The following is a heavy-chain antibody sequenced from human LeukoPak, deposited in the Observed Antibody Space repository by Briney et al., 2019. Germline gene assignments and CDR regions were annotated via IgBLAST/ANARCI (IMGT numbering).Heavy chain of an antibody. CDR2: IYHSGST. D-gene: IGHD6-13*01. CDR3: ARTQQLVPMGFDY. CDR1: GGSISSGGYY. V-gene: IGHV4-30-2*01. Sequence: SETLSLTCTVSGGSISSGGYYWSWIRQPPGKGLEWIGYIYHSGSTYYNPSLKSRVTISVDRSKNQFSLKLSSVTAADTAVYYCARTQQLVPMGFDYWGQGTLVTVSS. J-gene: IGHJ4*02.